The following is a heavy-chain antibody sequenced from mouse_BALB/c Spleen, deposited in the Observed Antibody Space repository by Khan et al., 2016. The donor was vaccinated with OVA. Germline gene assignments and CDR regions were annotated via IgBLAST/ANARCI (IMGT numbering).Heavy chain of an antibody. D-gene: IGHD1-1*01. V-gene: IGHV1S41*01. J-gene: IGHJ4*01. CDR1: GYTFTSYW. CDR2: IGPGSSNA. CDR3: ARENDYGRSCYARDY. Sequence: DLVKPGASVKLSCKASGYTFTSYWINWIKQRPGQGLEWIGRIGPGSSNAYYNDMFKDKATLTVDTSSNTAHIQLSSLSSEDSAVYFCARENDYGRSCYARDYWGQGTSVTVSA.